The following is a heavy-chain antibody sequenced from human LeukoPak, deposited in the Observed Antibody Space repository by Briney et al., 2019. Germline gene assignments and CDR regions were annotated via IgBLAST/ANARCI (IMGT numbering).Heavy chain of an antibody. CDR2: THPGDSST. CDR3: ARLAGGSSPPLRDAFDI. Sequence: GESLKISCKGSGYSFATSWIGWVRQMSGKGLEWMGITHPGDSSTRYSPSFQGQVTISADKSIGTAYLQWSSLKASDTAMYYCARLAGGSSPPLRDAFDIWGQGTVVTVSS. V-gene: IGHV5-51*01. D-gene: IGHD6-13*01. J-gene: IGHJ3*02. CDR1: GYSFATSW.